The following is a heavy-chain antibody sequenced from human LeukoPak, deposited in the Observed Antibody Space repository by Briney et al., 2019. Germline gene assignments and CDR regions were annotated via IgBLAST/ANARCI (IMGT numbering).Heavy chain of an antibody. V-gene: IGHV3-30*19. J-gene: IGHJ3*02. D-gene: IGHD6-19*01. Sequence: GGSLRLSCAAAGFTFSSYGMHWVRQAPGKGLEWVAVISYDGSNKYYADSVKGRFIISRDNSKNTLYLQMNSLRAEDTAVYYCARDQVGYSSVPHGPFDIWGQGTMVTVSS. CDR2: ISYDGSNK. CDR3: ARDQVGYSSVPHGPFDI. CDR1: GFTFSSYG.